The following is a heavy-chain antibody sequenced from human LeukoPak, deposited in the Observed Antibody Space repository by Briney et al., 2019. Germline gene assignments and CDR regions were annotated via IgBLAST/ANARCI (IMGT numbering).Heavy chain of an antibody. CDR1: GDSISNFY. Sequence: KTSETLSLTCAVSGDSISNFYWSWIRQPPGKGLEWIGYIYYSGSTNYNPSLKSRVTISVDTSKNQFSLKLSSVTAADTAVYYCARGEWGSDYWGQGTLVTVSS. D-gene: IGHD3-16*01. CDR2: IYYSGST. V-gene: IGHV4-59*01. CDR3: ARGEWGSDY. J-gene: IGHJ4*02.